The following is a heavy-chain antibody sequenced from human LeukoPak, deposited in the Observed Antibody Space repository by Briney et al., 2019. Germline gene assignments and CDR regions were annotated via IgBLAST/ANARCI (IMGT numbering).Heavy chain of an antibody. CDR3: ARDGGIVGATNYYYYMDV. CDR1: GYTFTGYY. CDR2: INPNSGGT. Sequence: ASVKVSCKASGYTFTGYYMHWVRQAPGQGLEWMGWINPNSGGTNYAQKFQGRVTMTRDTSITTAYMELSRLRSDDTAVYYCARDGGIVGATNYYYYMDVWGKGTTVTVSS. V-gene: IGHV1-2*02. J-gene: IGHJ6*03. D-gene: IGHD1-26*01.